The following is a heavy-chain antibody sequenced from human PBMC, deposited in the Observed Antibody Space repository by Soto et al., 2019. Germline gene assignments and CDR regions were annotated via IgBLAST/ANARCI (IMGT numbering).Heavy chain of an antibody. CDR1: GRSISSVNYY. V-gene: IGHV4-30-4*01. CDR2: IYYSGST. CDR3: ARYGSGECNRGSCYSPFDY. J-gene: IGHJ4*02. Sequence: QVQLQESGPGLVKPSQTLSLTCTVSGRSISSVNYYWSWIRQPPGKGLEWIGYIYYSGSTYYNPSLRSRVTISVDTSKNQFSLKLSSVTAADTAVYYCARYGSGECNRGSCYSPFDYWGPATLVTVSS. D-gene: IGHD2-15*01.